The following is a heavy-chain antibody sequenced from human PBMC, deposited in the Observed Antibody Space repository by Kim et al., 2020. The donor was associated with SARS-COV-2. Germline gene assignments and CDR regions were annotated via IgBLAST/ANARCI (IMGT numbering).Heavy chain of an antibody. CDR1: GFIFSNYG. D-gene: IGHD3-10*01. J-gene: IGHJ4*02. V-gene: IGHV3-30*18. Sequence: GGSLRLSCAASGFIFSNYGMHWVRQAPGKGLEWVAVISNDGSKEYYADSVKGRFTISRDNSKNTLFLQMNSLRAEDTAVYFCAKDLRFAGNNDYWGQGTL. CDR2: ISNDGSKE. CDR3: AKDLRFAGNNDY.